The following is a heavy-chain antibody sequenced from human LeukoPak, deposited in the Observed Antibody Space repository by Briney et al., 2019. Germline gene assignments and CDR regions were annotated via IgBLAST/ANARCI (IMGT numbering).Heavy chain of an antibody. J-gene: IGHJ5*02. CDR2: IYYSGST. CDR1: GGSISSGGYY. CDR3: ARDRRHIVVA. D-gene: IGHD2-21*01. Sequence: SETLSLTCTVSGGSISSGGYYWRWIRQHPGKGLEWIGYIYYSGSTYYNPSLKSRVTISVDTSKNQFSLKLSSVTAADTAVYYCARDRRHIVVAWGQGTLVTASS. V-gene: IGHV4-31*03.